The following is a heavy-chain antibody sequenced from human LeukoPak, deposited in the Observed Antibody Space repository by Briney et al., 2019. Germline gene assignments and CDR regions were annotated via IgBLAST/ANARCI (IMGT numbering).Heavy chain of an antibody. CDR1: GYTFTSYG. Sequence: GALVKVSCKASGYTFTSYGISWVRQAPGQGLEWMGWISAYNGNTNYAQKFQGRVTMTTDTSTSTAYMELRSLRSDDTAVYYCARVKRSAVAGTPQDYWGQGTLVTVSS. CDR2: ISAYNGNT. J-gene: IGHJ4*02. CDR3: ARVKRSAVAGTPQDY. V-gene: IGHV1-18*01. D-gene: IGHD6-19*01.